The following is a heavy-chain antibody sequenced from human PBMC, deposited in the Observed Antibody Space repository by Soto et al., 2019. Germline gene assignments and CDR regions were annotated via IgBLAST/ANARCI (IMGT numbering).Heavy chain of an antibody. CDR2: IFHSGST. J-gene: IGHJ4*02. CDR3: ARLFPHSGSYMDY. Sequence: SETLSLTCAVSGASISSNNWWSWVRQPPGKGLEWIGEIFHSGSTNYNPSLKSRVTISVDTSKNQFSLKLSSVTAADTAMYYCARLFPHSGSYMDYCGQGTLVTVSS. CDR1: GASISSNNW. D-gene: IGHD1-26*01. V-gene: IGHV4-4*02.